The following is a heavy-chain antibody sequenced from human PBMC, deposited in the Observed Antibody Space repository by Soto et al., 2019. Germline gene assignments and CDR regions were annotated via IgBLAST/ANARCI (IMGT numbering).Heavy chain of an antibody. CDR1: GGTFSSYA. CDR3: ARSVGGFLAEYYYGMDV. V-gene: IGHV1-69*13. D-gene: IGHD3-3*01. CDR2: IIPIFGTA. Sequence: ASVKVSCKASGGTFSSYAISWVRQAPGQGLEWMGGIIPIFGTANYAQKFQGRVTITADESTSTAYMELSSLRSEDTAVYYCARSVGGFLAEYYYGMDVWGQGTTVTVSS. J-gene: IGHJ6*02.